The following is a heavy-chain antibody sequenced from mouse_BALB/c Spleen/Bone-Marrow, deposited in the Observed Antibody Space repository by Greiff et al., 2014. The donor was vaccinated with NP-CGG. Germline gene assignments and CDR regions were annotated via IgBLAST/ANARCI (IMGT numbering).Heavy chain of an antibody. CDR1: GFTFSSHG. D-gene: IGHD2-1*01. CDR3: VRGNYGNYVDYFDF. V-gene: IGHV5-6-3*01. CDR2: INSNGGST. J-gene: IGHJ2*01. Sequence: EVMLVESGGGLVQPGGSLKLSCAASGFTFSSHGMSWVRQTPDKRLELVATINSNGGSTYYPDSVKGRFTISRDTAKNTLYLQMSSLKSEETAMYYCVRGNYGNYVDYFDFWGQGTTLTVSS.